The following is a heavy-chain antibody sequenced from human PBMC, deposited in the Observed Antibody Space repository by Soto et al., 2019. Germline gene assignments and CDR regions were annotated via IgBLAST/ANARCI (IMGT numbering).Heavy chain of an antibody. CDR2: ISHDGSSI. D-gene: IGHD6-19*01. Sequence: QVQLMESGGAVVQPGRSLRLSCAASGFTFSSYAMHWVRQAPGKGLEWVAIISHDGSSIYYGDSVKGRFTISRDNSKSTLYLQMNSLRSEDTAVYYCARVRQQWLISAHYFDFWGQGTLVTVSS. J-gene: IGHJ4*02. CDR3: ARVRQQWLISAHYFDF. V-gene: IGHV3-30-3*01. CDR1: GFTFSSYA.